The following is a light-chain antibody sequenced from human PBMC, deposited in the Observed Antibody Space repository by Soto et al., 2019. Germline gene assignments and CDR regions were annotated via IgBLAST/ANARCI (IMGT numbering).Light chain of an antibody. V-gene: IGLV2-14*01. CDR3: SSYTSSNTLDV. Sequence: QSALTQPASVSGSPGQSITISCTGTSSDVGGYNYVSWYQQHPGKAPKLIIYEVSNRPSGVSNRFSGSKSGNTASLTISGLQAEDEADYYCSSYTSSNTLDVFGTGTKVTVL. CDR1: SSDVGGYNY. J-gene: IGLJ1*01. CDR2: EVS.